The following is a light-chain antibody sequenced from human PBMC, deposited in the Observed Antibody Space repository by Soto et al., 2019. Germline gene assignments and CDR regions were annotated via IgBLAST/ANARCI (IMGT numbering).Light chain of an antibody. V-gene: IGKV3-11*01. Sequence: DTVLTQSPATLSLSPGERATLSCRASQSVSSYLAWYQQKPGQAPRLLIYDAFNRATGIPDRFSGSGSGTDFTLTTSGLEQEDVAVYYCQQRSNWPPESTFGQGTRLEIK. CDR2: DAF. CDR3: QQRSNWPPEST. J-gene: IGKJ5*01. CDR1: QSVSSY.